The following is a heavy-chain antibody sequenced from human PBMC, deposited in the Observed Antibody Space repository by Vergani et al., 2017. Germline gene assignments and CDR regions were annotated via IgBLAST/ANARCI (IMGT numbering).Heavy chain of an antibody. CDR3: VRVPLIRRGSGNYGINNYHGMDV. J-gene: IGHJ6*02. V-gene: IGHV3-33*01. Sequence: QVQLVESEGGVVQPGRSLTLSCVASGFTFSSHCMHWVRQAPGKGLEWVAVIWYDGSNKYYGDSVKGRFTISRDNSKNTLYLQMNSLRAEDTAVYFCVRVPLIRRGSGNYGINNYHGMDVWGQGTTVIVSS. D-gene: IGHD3-10*01. CDR2: IWYDGSNK. CDR1: GFTFSSHC.